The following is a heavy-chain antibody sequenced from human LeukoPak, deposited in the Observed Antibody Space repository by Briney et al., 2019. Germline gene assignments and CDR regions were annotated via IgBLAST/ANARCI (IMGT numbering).Heavy chain of an antibody. Sequence: GASVKVSCKASGYTFTGYYMHWVRQAPGQGLEWMGWINPNSGGTNYAQKFQGRVTMTRDTSISTAYMELSRLRSDDTAVYYCARARDFWSGYWDFDYWGQGTLVTVSS. CDR1: GYTFTGYY. CDR3: ARARDFWSGYWDFDY. CDR2: INPNSGGT. J-gene: IGHJ4*02. D-gene: IGHD3-3*01. V-gene: IGHV1-2*02.